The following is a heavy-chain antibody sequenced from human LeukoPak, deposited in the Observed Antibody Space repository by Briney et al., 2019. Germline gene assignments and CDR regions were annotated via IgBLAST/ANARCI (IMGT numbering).Heavy chain of an antibody. CDR1: GASISSSTCY. Sequence: PSETLSLTCSVSGASISSSTCYWDWLRQPPGKGLEWMGSIFYSGSNNYRSSLWSRITISIDTSKNQFSLKLNSVTAADTAVYYCARTCGRGTIDPGTSGSVDYWGQGTLVTVSS. CDR2: IFYSGSN. V-gene: IGHV4-39*01. CDR3: ARTCGRGTIDPGTSGSVDY. D-gene: IGHD3-22*01. J-gene: IGHJ4*02.